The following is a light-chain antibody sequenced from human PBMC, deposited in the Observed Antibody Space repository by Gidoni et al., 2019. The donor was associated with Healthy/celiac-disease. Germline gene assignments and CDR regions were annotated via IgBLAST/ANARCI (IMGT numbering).Light chain of an antibody. J-gene: IGKJ1*01. CDR2: GAS. V-gene: IGKV3-15*01. CDR1: QSVSSN. Sequence: IVMPQPPATLPVAPGERATLSCRASQSVSSNLAWYQQKPGQAPSLLIYGASSRATGIPARCSSSGSGTEFSLTISSLQSEDFAVYYCQQYNNRPSWTFGQGTKVEIK. CDR3: QQYNNRPSWT.